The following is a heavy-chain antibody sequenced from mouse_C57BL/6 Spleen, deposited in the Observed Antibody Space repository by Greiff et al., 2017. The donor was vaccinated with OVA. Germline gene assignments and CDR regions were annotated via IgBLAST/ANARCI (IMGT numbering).Heavy chain of an antibody. V-gene: IGHV5-6*01. CDR1: GFTFSSYG. CDR3: AREDYDGGWFAY. J-gene: IGHJ3*01. D-gene: IGHD2-4*01. Sequence: EVMLVESGGDLVKPGGSLKLSCAASGFTFSSYGMSWVRQTPDKRLEWVATISSGGSYTYYPDSVKGRFTISRDNAKNTLYLQMSSLKSEDTAMYYCAREDYDGGWFAYWGQGTLVTVSA. CDR2: ISSGGSYT.